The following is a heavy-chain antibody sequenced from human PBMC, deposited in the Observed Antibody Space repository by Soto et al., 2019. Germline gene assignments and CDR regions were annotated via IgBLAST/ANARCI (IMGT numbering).Heavy chain of an antibody. Sequence: GGSLRLSCAASGFTFSSYGMHWVRQAPGKGLEWVAVISYDGSNKYYADSVKGRFTISRDNSKNTLYLQMNSLRAEDTAVYYCAKLDYGDYVDYYYGMDVWGQGTTVTVSS. V-gene: IGHV3-30*18. D-gene: IGHD4-17*01. CDR2: ISYDGSNK. CDR3: AKLDYGDYVDYYYGMDV. CDR1: GFTFSSYG. J-gene: IGHJ6*02.